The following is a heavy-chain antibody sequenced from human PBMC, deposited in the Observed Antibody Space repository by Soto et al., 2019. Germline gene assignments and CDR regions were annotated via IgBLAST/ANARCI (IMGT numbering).Heavy chain of an antibody. Sequence: GGSLRLSCTASGFTFRAYYMNWIRQAPGKGLEWVSYISTGGSTIFYADSVKGRFTISRDNAKSTLYLQMNSLRAEDTAVYYCATLNSFGSDYWGRGTLVTVSS. CDR1: GFTFRAYY. V-gene: IGHV3-11*04. CDR2: ISTGGSTI. D-gene: IGHD5-18*01. J-gene: IGHJ4*02. CDR3: ATLNSFGSDY.